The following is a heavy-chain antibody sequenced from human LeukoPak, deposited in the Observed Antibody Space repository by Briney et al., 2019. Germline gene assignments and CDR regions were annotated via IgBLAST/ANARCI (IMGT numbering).Heavy chain of an antibody. CDR1: GFAFSTYA. CDR3: AKEWGGYYDRSGYAGVKFDY. D-gene: IGHD3-22*01. V-gene: IGHV3-23*01. J-gene: IGHJ4*02. CDR2: ISDTSDT. Sequence: GGSLRLSCAASGFAFSTYAMSWVPKAPGKGREWVSYISDTSDTYYADSVRGRFTISRDSTKKTLHLQMNSLRAEDTAVYYCAKEWGGYYDRSGYAGVKFDYWGRGTLVTVSS.